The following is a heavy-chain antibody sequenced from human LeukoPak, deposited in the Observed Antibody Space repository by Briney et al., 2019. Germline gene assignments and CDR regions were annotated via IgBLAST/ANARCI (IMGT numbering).Heavy chain of an antibody. CDR2: ISGDGGST. CDR1: GFTFDDYA. Sequence: SGGSLRLSCAASGFTFDDYAMHWVRQAPGKGLEWVSLISGDGGSTYYADSVKGRFTISRDNSKNSLYLQMNSLRTEDTALYYCAKVLGYYDSSRYYQEGGFDYWGQGTLVTVSS. J-gene: IGHJ4*02. D-gene: IGHD3-22*01. V-gene: IGHV3-43*02. CDR3: AKVLGYYDSSRYYQEGGFDY.